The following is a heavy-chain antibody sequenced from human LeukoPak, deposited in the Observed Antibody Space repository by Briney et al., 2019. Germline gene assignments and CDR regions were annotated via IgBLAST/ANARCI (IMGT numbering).Heavy chain of an antibody. CDR3: AKGSGSYASGFDY. D-gene: IGHD1-26*01. CDR1: GFTFSSYG. J-gene: IGHJ4*02. Sequence: PGESLRLSCEASGFTFSSYGMHWVRQAPGKGLDWVAFIRYDGSSEYYGDSVKGRFTVSRDNSKNTLYLQMNSLRAEDTAVYYCAKGSGSYASGFDYWGQGTLVTVSS. CDR2: IRYDGSSE. V-gene: IGHV3-30*02.